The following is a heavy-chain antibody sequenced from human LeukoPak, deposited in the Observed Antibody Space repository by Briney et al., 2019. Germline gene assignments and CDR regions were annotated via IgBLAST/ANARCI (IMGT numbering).Heavy chain of an antibody. Sequence: SQTLSLTCTVSGGSISSGGYYWSWIRQHPGKGLDWIGYIYYSGSTYYNPSLKSRVTISVDTSKNQFSLKLSSVTAADTAVYYCARVPRAFGARTEGDAFDIWGQGTMVTVSS. V-gene: IGHV4-31*03. CDR1: GGSISSGGYY. J-gene: IGHJ3*02. CDR3: ARVPRAFGARTEGDAFDI. D-gene: IGHD3-16*01. CDR2: IYYSGST.